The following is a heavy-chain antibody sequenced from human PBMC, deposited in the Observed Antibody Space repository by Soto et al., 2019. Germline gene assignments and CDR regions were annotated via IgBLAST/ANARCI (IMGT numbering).Heavy chain of an antibody. Sequence: PSETLSLTCTVSGGSISSYYWSWIRQPPGKGLEWIGYIYYSGSTNYNPSLKSRVTISVDTSKNQFSLKLSSVTAADTAVYYCARGEDFGYYVSGSYYPWYVPWCQGTLVTVS. CDR3: ARGEDFGYYVSGSYYPWYVP. CDR1: GGSISSYY. CDR2: IYYSGST. J-gene: IGHJ5*02. V-gene: IGHV4-59*01. D-gene: IGHD3-10*01.